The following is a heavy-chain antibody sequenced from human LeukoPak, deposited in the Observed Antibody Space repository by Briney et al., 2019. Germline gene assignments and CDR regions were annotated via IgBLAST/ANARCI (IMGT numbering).Heavy chain of an antibody. V-gene: IGHV4-39*07. Sequence: PSETLSLTCTVSGGSISSSSYYWGWIRQPPGKGLEWIGEINHSGNTNYNPSLKSRVTISVDTSKNQFSLKLSSVTAADTAVYYCARWLQSPSLYFDSWGQGTLVTVSS. CDR2: INHSGNT. CDR3: ARWLQSPSLYFDS. D-gene: IGHD5-24*01. J-gene: IGHJ4*02. CDR1: GGSISSSSYY.